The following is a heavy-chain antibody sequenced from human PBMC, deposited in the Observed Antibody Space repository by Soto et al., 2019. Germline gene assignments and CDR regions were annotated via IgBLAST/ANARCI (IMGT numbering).Heavy chain of an antibody. J-gene: IGHJ3*02. V-gene: IGHV3-23*01. CDR3: AKVYCSGGSCYRPRGAFDI. Sequence: GGSLRLSCAASGFTFSSYAMSWVRQAPGKGLEWVSAISGSGGSTYYADSVKGRFTISRDNSKNTLYLQMNSLRAEDTAVYYWAKVYCSGGSCYRPRGAFDIWGQGTMVTVSS. CDR2: ISGSGGST. D-gene: IGHD2-15*01. CDR1: GFTFSSYA.